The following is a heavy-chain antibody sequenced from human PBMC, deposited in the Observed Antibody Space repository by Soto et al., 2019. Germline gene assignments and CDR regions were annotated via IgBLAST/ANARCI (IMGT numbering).Heavy chain of an antibody. CDR2: ISAYNGNT. CDR1: GYTFTSYG. Sequence: ASVKVSCKASGYTFTSYGISWVRQAPGQGLEWMGWISAYNGNTNYAQKLQGRVTMTTDTSTSTAYMELRSLRSDDTAVYYCARDSGSYSDYYYYYGMDVWGQGTTVTVSS. D-gene: IGHD1-26*01. CDR3: ARDSGSYSDYYYYYGMDV. J-gene: IGHJ6*02. V-gene: IGHV1-18*04.